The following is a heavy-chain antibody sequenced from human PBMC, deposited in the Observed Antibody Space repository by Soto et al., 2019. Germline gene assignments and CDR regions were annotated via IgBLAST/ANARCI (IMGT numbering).Heavy chain of an antibody. V-gene: IGHV4-59*08. CDR1: GGSINRYY. Sequence: QVQLQESGPGLVKPSETLSLTCTVSGGSINRYYWSWLRQPPGKGLEWVASISYSGSSINYSPSLKSRRTISVDTSNNQFYLKVNAVTASDTAVYYCASRQAGDSGHWFDSWGQGILVTVSS. J-gene: IGHJ5*01. D-gene: IGHD6-13*01. CDR3: ASRQAGDSGHWFDS. CDR2: ISYSGSSI.